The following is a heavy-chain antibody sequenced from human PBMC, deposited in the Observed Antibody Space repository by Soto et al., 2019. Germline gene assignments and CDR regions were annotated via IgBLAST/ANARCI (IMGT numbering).Heavy chain of an antibody. V-gene: IGHV3-15*07. CDR3: STDSAMSMIVVRVDY. Sequence: PGGSLRLSCAPSSFIFGNAWINWVRQAPGKGLEWVGRIKSKTEGGTTDYAAPEKGRFDSSRDDSKNIVYMQMISLIIGDTAVYFCSTDSAMSMIVVRVDYWGQGTLVTVSS. D-gene: IGHD3-22*01. CDR2: IKSKTEGGTT. J-gene: IGHJ4*02. CDR1: SFIFGNAW.